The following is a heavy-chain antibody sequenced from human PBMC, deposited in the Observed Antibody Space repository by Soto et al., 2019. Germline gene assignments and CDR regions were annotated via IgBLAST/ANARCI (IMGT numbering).Heavy chain of an antibody. Sequence: PSETLSLTCAVYGGSFSGYYWIWIRRPPGKGLEWNGEISHSGSTNYNPSLKSRVTISVDTSKNQFSLKLSSVTAADTAVYYCARYRTYSSSCTGRYYGMDVWGQGTTVTVSS. J-gene: IGHJ6*02. V-gene: IGHV4-34*01. D-gene: IGHD6-13*01. CDR2: ISHSGST. CDR3: ARYRTYSSSCTGRYYGMDV. CDR1: GGSFSGYY.